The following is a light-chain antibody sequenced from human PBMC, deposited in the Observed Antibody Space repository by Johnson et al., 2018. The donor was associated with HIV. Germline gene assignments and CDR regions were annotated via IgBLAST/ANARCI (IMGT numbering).Light chain of an antibody. CDR2: DNN. V-gene: IGLV1-51*01. CDR1: SSNIGINY. Sequence: QPVLTQPPSVSAAPGQKVTISCSGSSSNIGINYVSWFQQLPGTAPKLLIYDNNKRPSGIPDRFSGSKSGTSATLGITGLQTGDEADYYCGTWDNSLSAGVFGSGTKVTVL. CDR3: GTWDNSLSAGV. J-gene: IGLJ1*01.